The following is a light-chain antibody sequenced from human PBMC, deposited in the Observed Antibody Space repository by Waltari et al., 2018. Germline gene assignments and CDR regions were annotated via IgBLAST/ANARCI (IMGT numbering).Light chain of an antibody. CDR2: GAS. Sequence: EIVLTQSPGTLSLSLGERATVSCRASQSVSRALAWYQQQPGQAPSLLISGASTRATGIPDRFSGSGSGTDFSLTISRLEPDDFAVYYCQHYLRLPVTFGQGTTVEI. V-gene: IGKV3-20*01. CDR1: QSVSRA. CDR3: QHYLRLPVT. J-gene: IGKJ1*01.